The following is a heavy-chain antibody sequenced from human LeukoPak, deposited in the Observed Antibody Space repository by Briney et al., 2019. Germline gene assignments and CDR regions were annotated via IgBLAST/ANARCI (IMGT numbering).Heavy chain of an antibody. CDR1: GGSISSSSYY. J-gene: IGHJ4*02. Sequence: SETLSLTCTVSGGSISSSSYYWGWIRQPPGKGLKWIRSIYYSGSNYYNPSLRSRVTISVDTSKNQFSLKLSSVTAADTAVYYCARQVGSLDYWGQGTLVTVSS. CDR2: IYYSGSN. D-gene: IGHD2-2*03. CDR3: ARQVGSLDY. V-gene: IGHV4-39*01.